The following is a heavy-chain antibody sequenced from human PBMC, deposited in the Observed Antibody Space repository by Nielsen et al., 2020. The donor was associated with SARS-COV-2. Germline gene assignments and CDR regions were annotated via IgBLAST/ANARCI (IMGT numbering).Heavy chain of an antibody. Sequence: GESLKISCAASGFTFSSYSMNWVRQAPGKGLEWVSSISSSSSYIYYADSVKGRFTISRDNAKNSLYLQMNSLRAEDTAVYYCARSREYCSSTSCYALYGMDVWGQGTTVTVSS. V-gene: IGHV3-21*01. CDR2: ISSSSSYI. J-gene: IGHJ6*02. CDR3: ARSREYCSSTSCYALYGMDV. CDR1: GFTFSSYS. D-gene: IGHD2-2*01.